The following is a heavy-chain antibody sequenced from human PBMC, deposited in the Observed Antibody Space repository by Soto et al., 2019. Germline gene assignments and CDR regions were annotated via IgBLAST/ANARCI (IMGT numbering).Heavy chain of an antibody. CDR2: INAGNGNT. D-gene: IGHD2-15*01. V-gene: IGHV1-3*01. CDR3: ARDMVATIGNWFVF. Sequence: RASVKVSCKASGYTFTSYSMHWVRQAPGQRLEWMGWINAGNGNTKYSQKFQGRVTITRDTSASTAYMELSSLRSEDTAVYYCARDMVATIGNWFVFWGQGTLVTVSS. CDR1: GYTFTSYS. J-gene: IGHJ5*01.